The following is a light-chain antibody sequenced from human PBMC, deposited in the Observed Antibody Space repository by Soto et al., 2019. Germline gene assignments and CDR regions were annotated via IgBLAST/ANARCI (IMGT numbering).Light chain of an antibody. V-gene: IGLV6-57*01. CDR3: QSYDSTNPLV. CDR2: EDN. J-gene: IGLJ3*02. CDR1: SGNIANNY. Sequence: NFMLTQPHSVSESPGKTVTISCTRSSGNIANNYVQWYQQRPGSSPTTVIYEDNQRPSGVPDRFSGSIDISSNSASLTISGLQTEDEADYYCQSYDSTNPLVFGGGTKVTVL.